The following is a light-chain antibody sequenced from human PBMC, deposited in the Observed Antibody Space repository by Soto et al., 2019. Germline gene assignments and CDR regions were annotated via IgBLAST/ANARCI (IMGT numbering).Light chain of an antibody. V-gene: IGKV3D-15*01. CDR2: GAS. CDR1: QSVSRY. Sequence: EIVMTQSPATLSVSPGERATLSCRASQSVSRYLAWYQQKPGQAPRLLIYGASNRATGIPDRFSGSGSGTDFTLTITGLEPEDSAMYYCQQYDKSPRTFGQGTKVDIK. CDR3: QQYDKSPRT. J-gene: IGKJ1*01.